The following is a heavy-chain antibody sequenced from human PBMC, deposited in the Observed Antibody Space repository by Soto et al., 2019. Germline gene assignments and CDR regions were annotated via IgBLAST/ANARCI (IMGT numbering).Heavy chain of an antibody. Sequence: PSETLSLTCTVSGRSMSGYYWSWIRQPAGERLEWIGRIYTSGTTDFNPSLKGRVTMSVDTSKNQFSLKLTSVTAADTALYYCAREDYYDTGYYVVWGKGTQVAVS. V-gene: IGHV4-4*07. J-gene: IGHJ4*02. CDR1: GRSMSGYY. D-gene: IGHD3-9*01. CDR2: IYTSGTT. CDR3: AREDYYDTGYYVV.